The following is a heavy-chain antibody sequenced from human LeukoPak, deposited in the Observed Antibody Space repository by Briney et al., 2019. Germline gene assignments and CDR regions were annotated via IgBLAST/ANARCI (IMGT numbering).Heavy chain of an antibody. CDR2: ITSDGSST. J-gene: IGHJ4*02. V-gene: IGHV3-74*01. CDR3: ARDLTGAVFDF. CDR1: GFTFSSYW. Sequence: GGSLRLSCAASGFTFSSYWMHWVRQAPGKGLVCVSRITSDGSSTSYADSVRGRFTISRDNAKNTVHLQMNSLRVEDTAVYYCARDLTGAVFDFWGQGTLVTVSS. D-gene: IGHD1-26*01.